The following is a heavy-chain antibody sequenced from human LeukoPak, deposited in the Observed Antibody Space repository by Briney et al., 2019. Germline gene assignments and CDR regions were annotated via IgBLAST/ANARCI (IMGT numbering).Heavy chain of an antibody. D-gene: IGHD3-3*01. V-gene: IGHV1-69*13. J-gene: IGHJ5*02. CDR3: ARGFLEWLLYRNWFDP. CDR1: GGTFSSYA. Sequence: SVKVSCKASGGTFSSYAISWVRQAPRQGLEWMGGIIPIFGTANYAQKFQGRVTITADESTSTAYMELSSLSSEDTAVYYCARGFLEWLLYRNWFDPWGQGTLVTVSS. CDR2: IIPIFGTA.